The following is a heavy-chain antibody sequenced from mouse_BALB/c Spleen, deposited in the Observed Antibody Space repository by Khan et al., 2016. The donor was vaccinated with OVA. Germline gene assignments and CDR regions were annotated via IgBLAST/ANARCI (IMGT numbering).Heavy chain of an antibody. J-gene: IGHJ3*01. Sequence: EVQLVESGGDVVKPGGSLKLSCAASGFSFSTYGMSWVLQTPEKSLEWVATVSTGGHYTYYQDTVKGRFTISRDNSKNTLYLQMNSLKSEDSAVFYFARRAYYCDSEGVAYWGQGTLVTVSA. CDR1: GFSFSTYG. V-gene: IGHV5-6*01. CDR2: VSTGGHYT. D-gene: IGHD1-1*01. CDR3: ARRAYYCDSEGVAY.